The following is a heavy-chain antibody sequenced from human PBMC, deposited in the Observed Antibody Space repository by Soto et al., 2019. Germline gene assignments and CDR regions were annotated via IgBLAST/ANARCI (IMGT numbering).Heavy chain of an antibody. Sequence: TGGSLRLSCAASGFTFSSYSMNWVRQAPGKGLEWVPSISSSSSYIYYADSVKGRFTISRDNAKNSLYLQMNSLRAEDTAVYYCARDLAATREAFFGYWGQGTLVTVSS. J-gene: IGHJ4*02. CDR2: ISSSSSYI. CDR3: ARDLAATREAFFGY. V-gene: IGHV3-21*01. D-gene: IGHD2-15*01. CDR1: GFTFSSYS.